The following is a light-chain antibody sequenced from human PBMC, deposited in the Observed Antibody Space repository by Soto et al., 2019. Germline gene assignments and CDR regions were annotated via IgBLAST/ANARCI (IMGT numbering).Light chain of an antibody. CDR2: GAA. J-gene: IGKJ1*01. CDR1: ESISNN. Sequence: IVMTQSPATLSLSPGERATLSCRAGESISNNLAWYKQKPGQAPRLLIYGAATRAAGVPARFSGRGSGTEFTLTISSLKSEDFGVYYCQQYNNWPGTFGQGTKVDIK. V-gene: IGKV3-15*01. CDR3: QQYNNWPGT.